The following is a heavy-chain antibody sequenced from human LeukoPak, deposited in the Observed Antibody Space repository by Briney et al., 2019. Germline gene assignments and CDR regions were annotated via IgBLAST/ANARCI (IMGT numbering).Heavy chain of an antibody. V-gene: IGHV3-21*01. CDR2: FGTRSTSL. CDR3: AREVSEGFDF. D-gene: IGHD3-22*01. J-gene: IGHJ4*02. CDR1: GFTFSGYS. Sequence: PGGSLRLSCTASGFTFSGYSMNWIRQAPGKGLEWVSSFGTRSTSLYHAGSVKGRFAISRDNAKNSLYLQMNSLRAEDTALYYCAREVSEGFDFWGQGTLVTVSS.